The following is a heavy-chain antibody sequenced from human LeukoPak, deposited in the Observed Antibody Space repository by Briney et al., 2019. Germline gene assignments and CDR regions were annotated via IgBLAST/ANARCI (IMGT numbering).Heavy chain of an antibody. J-gene: IGHJ1*01. Sequence: PSETLSLTCTVSGGSISSGDYYWSWIRQPPGKGLEWIGYIYYSGSTYYNPSLKSRVTISVDTSKNQSTLKLSSVTAADTAVYYCAREPGRYYGSGSYHGEYFQHWGQGTLVTVSS. V-gene: IGHV4-30-4*01. CDR2: IYYSGST. CDR1: GGSISSGDYY. D-gene: IGHD3-10*01. CDR3: AREPGRYYGSGSYHGEYFQH.